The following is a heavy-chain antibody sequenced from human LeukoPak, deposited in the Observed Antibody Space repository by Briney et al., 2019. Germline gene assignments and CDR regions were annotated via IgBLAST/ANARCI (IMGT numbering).Heavy chain of an antibody. Sequence: GASVKVSCKASGYTFTGYYMHWVPQAPGQGLEWMGWINPNSGGTNYAQKFQGRVTMTRDTSISTAYMELSRLRSDDTAVYYCARGALYNWNYVLFDYWGQGTLVTVSS. CDR2: INPNSGGT. V-gene: IGHV1-2*02. J-gene: IGHJ4*02. CDR1: GYTFTGYY. CDR3: ARGALYNWNYVLFDY. D-gene: IGHD1-7*01.